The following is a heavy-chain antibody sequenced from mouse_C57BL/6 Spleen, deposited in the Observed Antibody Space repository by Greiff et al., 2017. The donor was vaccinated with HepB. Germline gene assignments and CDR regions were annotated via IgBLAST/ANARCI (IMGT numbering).Heavy chain of an antibody. J-gene: IGHJ2*01. CDR1: GYTFTSYG. CDR2: IYPRSGNT. V-gene: IGHV1-81*01. CDR3: ARGPLITTVHYFDY. D-gene: IGHD1-1*01. Sequence: QVQLKQSGAELARPGASVKLSCKASGYTFTSYGISWVKQRTGQGLEWIGEIYPRSGNTYYNEKFKGKATLTADKSSSTAYMELRSLTSEDSAVYFCARGPLITTVHYFDYWGQGTTLTVSS.